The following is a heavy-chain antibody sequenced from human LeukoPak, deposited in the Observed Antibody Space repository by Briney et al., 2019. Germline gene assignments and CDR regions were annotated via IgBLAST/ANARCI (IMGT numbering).Heavy chain of an antibody. CDR3: AKRPSDYGDYVSYFDY. J-gene: IGHJ4*02. CDR1: GFIFISYG. Sequence: TGGSLRLSCAASGFIFISYGMHWVRQAPGKGLEWVGVISDDGRRKDYADSVKGRFTISRDNSKDTLYLQMNSLRAEDTAVYYCAKRPSDYGDYVSYFDYWAREPWSPSPQ. CDR2: ISDDGRRK. D-gene: IGHD4-17*01. V-gene: IGHV3-30*18.